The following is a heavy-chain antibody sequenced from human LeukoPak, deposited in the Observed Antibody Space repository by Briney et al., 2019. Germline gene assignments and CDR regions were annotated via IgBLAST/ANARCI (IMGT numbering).Heavy chain of an antibody. J-gene: IGHJ4*02. CDR3: ASNVDTAMATPFDY. D-gene: IGHD5-18*01. Sequence: GGSLRLSCAASGFTFSSYSMNWVRQAPGKGLEWVSSISSSSSYIYYADSVKGRFTISRDNAKNSLYLQMNSLRAEDTAVYYCASNVDTAMATPFDYWGQGTLVTVSS. V-gene: IGHV3-21*01. CDR1: GFTFSSYS. CDR2: ISSSSSYI.